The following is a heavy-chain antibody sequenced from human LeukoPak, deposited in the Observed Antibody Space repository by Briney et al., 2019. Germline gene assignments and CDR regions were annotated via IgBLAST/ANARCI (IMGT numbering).Heavy chain of an antibody. CDR2: IYSGGST. J-gene: IGHJ4*02. CDR1: GFTFSSYG. CDR3: ARVRAVGRYFDY. D-gene: IGHD3-10*01. Sequence: GGSLRLSCAASGFTFSSYGMNWVRQAPGKGLEWVSVIYSGGSTYYADSVKGRFTISRDNSKNTLYLQMNSLRAEDTAVYYCARVRAVGRYFDYWGRGTLVTVSS. V-gene: IGHV3-66*01.